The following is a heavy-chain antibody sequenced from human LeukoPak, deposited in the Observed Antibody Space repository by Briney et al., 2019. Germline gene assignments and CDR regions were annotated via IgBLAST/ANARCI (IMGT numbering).Heavy chain of an antibody. D-gene: IGHD3-22*01. CDR2: IIPIFGTA. Sequence: SVKVSCKASGGTFSSYAISWVRQAPGQGLEWMGGIIPIFGTANYAQKFQGRVTITTDESTSTAYMELSSLRSEDTAVYYCARDGDYYDSSGFNDAFDIWGQGTMVAVSS. CDR3: ARDGDYYDSSGFNDAFDI. CDR1: GGTFSSYA. J-gene: IGHJ3*02. V-gene: IGHV1-69*05.